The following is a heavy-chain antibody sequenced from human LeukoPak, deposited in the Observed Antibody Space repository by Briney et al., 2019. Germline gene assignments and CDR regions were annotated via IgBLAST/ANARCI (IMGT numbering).Heavy chain of an antibody. V-gene: IGHV3-48*03. CDR3: ASTPREGSGNFYYMDV. D-gene: IGHD3-10*01. J-gene: IGHJ6*03. CDR1: GFTFSSYE. CDR2: ISSSGSSI. Sequence: GGSLRLSCAASGFTFSSYEMNWVRQAPGKGLEWVSYISSSGSSIYYADSVKGRFTISRDKAKNSLYMQMNSLRAEHTAVYYCASTPREGSGNFYYMDVWGKGTTVTVSS.